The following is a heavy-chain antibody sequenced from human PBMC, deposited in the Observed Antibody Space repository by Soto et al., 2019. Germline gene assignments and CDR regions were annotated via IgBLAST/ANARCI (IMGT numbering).Heavy chain of an antibody. CDR2: INHSGSA. V-gene: IGHV4-34*01. CDR3: ARGQCQPRFDY. CDR1: GGSFSGYY. D-gene: IGHD6-19*01. Sequence: QVQLQQWGAGLLKPSETLSLTCAVYGGSFSGYYWSWIRQPPGKGLEWIGEINHSGSANYNPSLKSRVTISVDTSKNQFSLNLNSVTAADTAVYYCARGQCQPRFDYWGQGTPVTVSS. J-gene: IGHJ4*02.